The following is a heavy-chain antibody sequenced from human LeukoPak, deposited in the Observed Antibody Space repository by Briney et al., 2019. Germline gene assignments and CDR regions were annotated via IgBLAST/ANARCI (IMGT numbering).Heavy chain of an antibody. D-gene: IGHD6-19*01. V-gene: IGHV1-2*02. CDR2: INPNSGGT. CDR1: GYTFTGYY. Sequence: GASVKVSCKASGYTFTGYYMHWVRQAPGQGLEWMGWINPNSGGTNYAQKFQGRVTMTRDTSISTAYMELSRLRSDDTAVYYCARDPVPRAGSYYFDYWGQGTLVTVSS. CDR3: ARDPVPRAGSYYFDY. J-gene: IGHJ4*02.